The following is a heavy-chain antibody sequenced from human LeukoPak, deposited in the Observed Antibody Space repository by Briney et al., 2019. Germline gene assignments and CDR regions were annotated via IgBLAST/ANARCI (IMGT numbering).Heavy chain of an antibody. J-gene: IGHJ4*02. Sequence: SETLSLTCTVSDGSMSPYYWSWIRQSPGKGLEWIAYIFYNGNTKYNPSLWSRVMISIDTSRNQVFLNLNSVTAADTAVYYCARDICGYNYGCFDSWGQGTLVTVSS. D-gene: IGHD5-18*01. CDR1: DGSMSPYY. CDR2: IFYNGNT. V-gene: IGHV4-59*01. CDR3: ARDICGYNYGCFDS.